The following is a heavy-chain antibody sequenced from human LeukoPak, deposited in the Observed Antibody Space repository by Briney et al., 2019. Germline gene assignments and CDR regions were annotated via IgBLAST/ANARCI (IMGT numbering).Heavy chain of an antibody. CDR2: INSDGSTT. D-gene: IGHD1-26*01. V-gene: IGHV3-74*01. Sequence: PGGSLRLSCAASGFTFSSYWMHWVRQAPGKGLVWVSRINSDGSTTNYADSVKGRFTISRDNAKNTLYLQMNSLRAEDTAVYYCASNTGSYFHRWGQGTLVTVYS. J-gene: IGHJ1*01. CDR1: GFTFSSYW. CDR3: ASNTGSYFHR.